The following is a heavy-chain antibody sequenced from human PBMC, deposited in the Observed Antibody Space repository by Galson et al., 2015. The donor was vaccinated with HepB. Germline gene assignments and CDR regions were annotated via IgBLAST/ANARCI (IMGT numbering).Heavy chain of an antibody. Sequence: SLRLSCAASGFTFSSYAMHWVRQAPGKGLEWVAVISYDGSNKYYADSVKGRFTISRDNSKNTLYLQMNSLRAEDTAVYYCARASPPYDILTGGRGSFDYWGQGTLVTVSS. V-gene: IGHV3-30-3*01. CDR1: GFTFSSYA. J-gene: IGHJ4*02. D-gene: IGHD3-9*01. CDR3: ARASPPYDILTGGRGSFDY. CDR2: ISYDGSNK.